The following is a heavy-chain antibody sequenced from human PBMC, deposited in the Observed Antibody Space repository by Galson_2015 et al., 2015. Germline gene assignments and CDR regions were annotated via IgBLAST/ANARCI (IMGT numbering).Heavy chain of an antibody. D-gene: IGHD3-16*01. CDR1: GYTFTTYG. Sequence: SVKVSCKASGYTFTTYGISWVRQAPGQGLEWLGWISAYNGDTNYAQKLQGRITLTIDRSMETTYMELRSLRSDDTAVYYCVRVMHGDAFDIWGQGTWVTVS. CDR2: ISAYNGDT. J-gene: IGHJ3*02. CDR3: VRVMHGDAFDI. V-gene: IGHV1-18*04.